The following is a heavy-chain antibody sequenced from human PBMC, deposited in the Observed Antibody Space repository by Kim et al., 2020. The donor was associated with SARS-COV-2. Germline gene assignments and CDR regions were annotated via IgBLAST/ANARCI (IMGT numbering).Heavy chain of an antibody. J-gene: IGHJ6*02. Sequence: SETLSLTCTVSGGSVSSGSYYWSWIRQPPGKGLEWIGYIYYSGSTNYNPSLKSRVTISVDTSKNQFSLKLSSVTAADTAVYYCARVVAAASWGVYYYGMDVWGQGTTVTVSS. D-gene: IGHD6-13*01. CDR1: GGSVSSGSYY. CDR3: ARVVAAASWGVYYYGMDV. CDR2: IYYSGST. V-gene: IGHV4-61*01.